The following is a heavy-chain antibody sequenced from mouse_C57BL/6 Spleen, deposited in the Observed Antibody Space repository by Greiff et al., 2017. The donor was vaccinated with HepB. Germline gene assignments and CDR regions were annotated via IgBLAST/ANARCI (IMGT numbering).Heavy chain of an antibody. Sequence: QVQLKQSGPGILQSSQTLSLTCSFSGFSLSTSGMGVSWIRQPSGKGLEWLAHIYWDDDKRYNPSLKSRLTISKDTSRNQVFLKITSVDTADTATYYCARSHGNFDVWGTGTTVTVSS. CDR2: IYWDDDK. J-gene: IGHJ1*03. V-gene: IGHV8-12*01. CDR3: ARSHGNFDV. CDR1: GFSLSTSGMG.